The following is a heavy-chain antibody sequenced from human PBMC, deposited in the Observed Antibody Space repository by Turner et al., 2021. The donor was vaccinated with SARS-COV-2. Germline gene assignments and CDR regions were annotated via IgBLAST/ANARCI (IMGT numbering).Heavy chain of an antibody. CDR3: AIKLWYISGWYAVDP. J-gene: IGHJ5*02. CDR1: GGSFSCYY. Sequence: QVQLQQWGAGMLKPSETMSVTCAVYGGSFSCYYWIWIRQPPGKGLGWIGEINHSGSTNYNPSLKSRVTISVDTSKNQFSRKLSSVTAADTAVYYCAIKLWYISGWYAVDPWGQGTLVTVSS. D-gene: IGHD6-19*01. CDR2: INHSGST. V-gene: IGHV4-34*01.